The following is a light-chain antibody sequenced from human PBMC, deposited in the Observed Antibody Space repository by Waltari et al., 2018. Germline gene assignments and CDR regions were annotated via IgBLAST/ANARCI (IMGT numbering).Light chain of an antibody. CDR3: QQYGSSPPRVT. CDR1: QGVSRSY. J-gene: IGKJ3*01. V-gene: IGKV3-20*01. CDR2: CAS. Sequence: DIVLTQSPGTLSLSPGARATLYCTSSQGVSRSYLALYQQKPGQAPRLLIYCASSRATGIPDRFSGSGSGTDFTLTISRLEPEDFAVYYCQQYGSSPPRVTFGPGTKVDIK.